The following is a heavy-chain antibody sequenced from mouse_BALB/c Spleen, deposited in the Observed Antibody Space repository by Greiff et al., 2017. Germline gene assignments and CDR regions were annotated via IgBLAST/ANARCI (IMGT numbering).Heavy chain of an antibody. J-gene: IGHJ3*01. CDR3: ASGALYDEEPWFAY. CDR1: GYSFTGYN. V-gene: IGHV1-39*01. CDR2: IDPYYGGT. Sequence: VQLKESGPELEKPGASVKISCKASGYSFTGYNMNWVKQSNGKSLEWIGNIDPYYGGTSYNQKFKGKATLTVDKSSSTAYMQLKSLTSEDSAVYYCASGALYDEEPWFAYWGQGTLVTVSA. D-gene: IGHD2-12*01.